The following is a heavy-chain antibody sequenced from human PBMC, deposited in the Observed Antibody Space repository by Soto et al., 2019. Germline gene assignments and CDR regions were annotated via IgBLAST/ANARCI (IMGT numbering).Heavy chain of an antibody. V-gene: IGHV3-9*01. D-gene: IGHD3-16*01. Sequence: EVQLVESGGGLVQPGRSLRLSCAASGFTFDDYAMHWVRQAPGKGLEWVSGISWNSGSIGYADSVKGRFTISRDNAKNSLYLQMDRLRAEDTALYYCAKDMGGMDGWGQGTTVNVSS. J-gene: IGHJ6*02. CDR2: ISWNSGSI. CDR3: AKDMGGMDG. CDR1: GFTFDDYA.